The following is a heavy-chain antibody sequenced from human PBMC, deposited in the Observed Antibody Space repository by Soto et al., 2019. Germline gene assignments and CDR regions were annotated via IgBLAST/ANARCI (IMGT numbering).Heavy chain of an antibody. V-gene: IGHV5-51*01. D-gene: IGHD3-16*01. J-gene: IGHJ4*02. CDR2: IFPDDSDT. CDR3: FRGGVTSRTFDY. CDR1: GYIIKNYW. Sequence: PGESLKISCKASGYIIKNYWIGWVRQMPGQGLEWMGIIFPDDSDTRYSPSFQGHVTISVDKSISTAYVQWSSLKASDSAIYYCFRGGVTSRTFDYWGQGTRVTVAS.